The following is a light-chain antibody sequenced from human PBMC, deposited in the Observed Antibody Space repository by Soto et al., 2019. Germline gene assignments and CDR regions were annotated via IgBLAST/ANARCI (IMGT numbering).Light chain of an antibody. Sequence: DIQMTQSPSTLSASLGDPFTLTCRASQSVSGWLAWYQQKPGEAPQLLIYDASALPRGVPSRFSGSGSGTDFTLTISSLAPEDFAVYYCQQRSNSPPWTVGQGTQLEIK. CDR1: QSVSGW. CDR3: QQRSNSPPWT. V-gene: IGKV1-5*01. J-gene: IGKJ1*01. CDR2: DAS.